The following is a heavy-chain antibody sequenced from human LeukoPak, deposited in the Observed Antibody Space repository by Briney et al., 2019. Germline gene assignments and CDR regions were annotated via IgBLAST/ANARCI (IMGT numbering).Heavy chain of an antibody. J-gene: IGHJ5*02. D-gene: IGHD5-12*01. CDR2: ISSSSSYI. CDR3: ARDYNGYNWFDP. CDR1: GFXFSSYS. V-gene: IGHV3-21*01. Sequence: GGSLRLSCAASGFXFSSYSINWVRQAPGKGLEWVSSISSSSSYIYYADSVKGRFTISRDNAKNSLYLQMNSLRAEDTAVYYCARDYNGYNWFDPWGQGTLVTVSS.